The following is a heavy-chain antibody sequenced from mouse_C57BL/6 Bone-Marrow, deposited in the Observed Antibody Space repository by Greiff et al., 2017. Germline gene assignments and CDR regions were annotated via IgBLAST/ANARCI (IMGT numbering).Heavy chain of an antibody. CDR3: ARMNYGGDFDY. CDR1: GFTFSDYG. CDR2: ISSGSSTI. D-gene: IGHD1-2*01. J-gene: IGHJ2*01. Sequence: EVKVVESGGGLVKPGGSLKLSCAASGFTFSDYGMHWVRQAPEKGLEWVAYISSGSSTIYYADTVEGRFTISRDNAKNTLFLQMTSLRSEDTAMYYCARMNYGGDFDYWGQGTTLTVSS. V-gene: IGHV5-17*01.